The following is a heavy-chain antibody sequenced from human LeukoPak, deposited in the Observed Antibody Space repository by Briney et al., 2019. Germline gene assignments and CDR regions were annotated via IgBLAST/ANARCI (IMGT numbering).Heavy chain of an antibody. CDR2: IYYSGTT. Sequence: SETLSLTCTVSGASFTSNYWSWIRQPPGKGLEWIGYIYYSGTTTYNPSLERRVTMSVDMSKAQVSLRLNSVTATDTAMYYCARLDCGGDCFVDYWGQGTLVTVSS. D-gene: IGHD2-21*02. CDR3: ARLDCGGDCFVDY. V-gene: IGHV4-59*08. CDR1: GASFTSNY. J-gene: IGHJ4*02.